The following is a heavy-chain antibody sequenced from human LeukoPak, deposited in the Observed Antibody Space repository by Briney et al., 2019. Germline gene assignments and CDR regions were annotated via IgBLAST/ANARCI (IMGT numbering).Heavy chain of an antibody. J-gene: IGHJ6*03. D-gene: IGHD2-2*02. CDR2: IYSGGST. Sequence: PGGSLRLSCAASGFTVSSNYMSWVRQAPGKGLEWGSVIYSGGSTYYADSVKSRFTISRDNSKNTLYLQMNSLRAEDTAVYYCARDVPAHCSSTSCYRYYYYMDVWGKGTTVTVSS. CDR1: GFTVSSNY. V-gene: IGHV3-66*02. CDR3: ARDVPAHCSSTSCYRYYYYMDV.